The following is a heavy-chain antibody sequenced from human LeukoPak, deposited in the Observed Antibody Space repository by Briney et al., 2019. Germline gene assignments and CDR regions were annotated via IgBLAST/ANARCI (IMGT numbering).Heavy chain of an antibody. CDR3: ARDRREAAAGTSWFDP. V-gene: IGHV4-4*07. CDR2: IYISGST. Sequence: SETLSLTCAVYGGSFSGYYWSWIRQPPGKGLEWIGRIYISGSTNYNPSLKSRVTMSVDTSKNQFSLKLTSVTAADTAVYYCARDRREAAAGTSWFDPWGQGTLVTVSS. CDR1: GGSFSGYY. J-gene: IGHJ5*02. D-gene: IGHD6-13*01.